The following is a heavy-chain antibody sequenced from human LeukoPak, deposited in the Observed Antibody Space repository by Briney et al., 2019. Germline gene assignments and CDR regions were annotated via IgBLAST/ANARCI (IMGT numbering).Heavy chain of an antibody. Sequence: ASVKVSCKASGYTFTGYYMHWVRQAPGQGLEWMGWINPNSGGTNYAQKFQGRVTMTRDTSISTAYMELSRLRSDDTAVYYCARVISQPKITMIVDNWFDPWGQGTLVTVSS. D-gene: IGHD3-22*01. J-gene: IGHJ5*02. CDR3: ARVISQPKITMIVDNWFDP. V-gene: IGHV1-2*02. CDR1: GYTFTGYY. CDR2: INPNSGGT.